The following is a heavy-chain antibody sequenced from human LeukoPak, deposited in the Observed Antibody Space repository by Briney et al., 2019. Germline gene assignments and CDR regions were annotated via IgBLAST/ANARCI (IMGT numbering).Heavy chain of an antibody. D-gene: IGHD1-26*01. CDR2: MNPNSGNT. J-gene: IGHJ3*02. CDR3: ARGVTARGSAFDI. V-gene: IGHV1-8*01. CDR1: GYTFTNYD. Sequence: ASVTVSCQASGYTFTNYDINWVRQATGQGLEWMGWMNPNSGNTGYAQKFQGRVTMTRNTSISTAYMELSSLRSEDTAVYYCARGVTARGSAFDIWGQGTMVTVSS.